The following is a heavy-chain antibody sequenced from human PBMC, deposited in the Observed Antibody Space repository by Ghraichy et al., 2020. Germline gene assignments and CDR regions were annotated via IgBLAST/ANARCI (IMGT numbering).Heavy chain of an antibody. V-gene: IGHV4-34*01. CDR3: ARGGVLCDP. CDR1: GGSFSGYY. J-gene: IGHJ5*02. CDR2: INHSGST. D-gene: IGHD2-21*01. Sequence: GSLRLSCAVYGGSFSGYYWSWIRQPPGKGLEWIGEINHSGSTNYNPSLKSRVTISVDTSKNQFSLKLSAVTAADTAVYYCARGGVLCDPWGQGTLVTVSS.